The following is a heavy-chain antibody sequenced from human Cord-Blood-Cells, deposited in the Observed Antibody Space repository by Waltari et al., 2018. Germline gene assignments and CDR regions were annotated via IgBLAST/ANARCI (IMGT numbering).Heavy chain of an antibody. D-gene: IGHD2-2*01. CDR1: GYSISSGYY. CDR3: ARVGRCSSTSCYWYFDL. V-gene: IGHV4-38-2*02. J-gene: IGHJ2*01. Sequence: QVQLQESGPGLVKPSETLSLTCTVPGYSISSGYYWGWIRQPPGKGLEWIGSIYHSGSTYYNPALKSRVTIAVDTSKNQFSRKLSSVTAADTAVYYCARVGRCSSTSCYWYFDLWGRGTLVTVSS. CDR2: IYHSGST.